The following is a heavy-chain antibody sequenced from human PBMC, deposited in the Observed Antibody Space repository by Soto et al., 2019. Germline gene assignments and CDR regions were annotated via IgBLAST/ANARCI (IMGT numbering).Heavy chain of an antibody. Sequence: QVQLQESGPGLVKPSQTLSLTCTVSGGSISSGGYYWSWIRQHPGKGLEWIGDIYYSGSTYYNPSLKSRVTISVDTSKNQCSLKLSSVTAADTAVYYCARVEMATITYYYYYGMDVWGQGTTVTVSS. D-gene: IGHD5-12*01. CDR2: IYYSGST. CDR1: GGSISSGGYY. V-gene: IGHV4-31*03. CDR3: ARVEMATITYYYYYGMDV. J-gene: IGHJ6*02.